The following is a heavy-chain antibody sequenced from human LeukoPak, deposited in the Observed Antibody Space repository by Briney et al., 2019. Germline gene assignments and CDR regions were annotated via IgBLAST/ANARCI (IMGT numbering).Heavy chain of an antibody. J-gene: IGHJ4*02. CDR1: GGTFANSV. D-gene: IGHD6-19*01. V-gene: IGHV1-69*01. Sequence: GASVKVSCKASGGTFANSVITWVRQAPGQGLEWVGGIIPIYGTSNYAQKFQGRVTITADESTSTAYMEMSSLRSEDTAVFYCAKLVYSGVSSGWFDYWGQGTLVTVSS. CDR2: IIPIYGTS. CDR3: AKLVYSGVSSGWFDY.